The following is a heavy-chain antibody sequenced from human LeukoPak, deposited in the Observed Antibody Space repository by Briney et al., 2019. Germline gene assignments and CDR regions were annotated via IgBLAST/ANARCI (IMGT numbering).Heavy chain of an antibody. D-gene: IGHD3-10*01. CDR2: ISRTGSTI. J-gene: IGHJ4*02. Sequence: GGSLRLSCAASGFTFSRYSMNWVRQAPGKGLEWVSYISRTGSTIYYADSVKGRFTISRDNAKNSLYLQMNSLRDEDTAVYYCARGTYYNSGSYYNRRDYFDYWGQGTLVTVSS. CDR3: ARGTYYNSGSYYNRRDYFDY. V-gene: IGHV3-48*02. CDR1: GFTFSRYS.